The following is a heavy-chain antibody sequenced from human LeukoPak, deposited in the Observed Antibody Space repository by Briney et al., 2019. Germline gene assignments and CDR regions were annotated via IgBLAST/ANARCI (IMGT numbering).Heavy chain of an antibody. D-gene: IGHD3-22*01. CDR1: CGFVSSGGYY. CDR3: AKSNYNSSGFGSFDF. V-gene: IGHV4-31*03. J-gene: IGHJ4*02. CDR2: MSYSGST. Sequence: LSPTRPVSCGFVSSGGYYWSWIRRRPRRGLEWIGYMSYSGSTYYNSSLKCRATISQDTSKNQFSLKLNSVTTAAAAVYYCAKSNYNSSGFGSFDFWGQGTLVSVPS.